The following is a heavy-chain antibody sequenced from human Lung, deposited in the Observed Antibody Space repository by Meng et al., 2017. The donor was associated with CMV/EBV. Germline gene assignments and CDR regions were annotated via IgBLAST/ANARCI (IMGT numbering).Heavy chain of an antibody. J-gene: IGHJ4*02. V-gene: IGHV3-23*01. CDR1: GFTFSSYA. CDR2: ISGSGGST. CDR3: AKGSCSSTSCYYDY. D-gene: IGHD2-2*01. Sequence: GGSXRLXCAASGFTFSSYAMSWVRQAPGKGLEWVSAISGSGGSTYYADSVKGRFTISRDNSKNTLYLQMNSLRAEDTAVYYCAKGSCSSTSCYYDYWGQGTXVTGAS.